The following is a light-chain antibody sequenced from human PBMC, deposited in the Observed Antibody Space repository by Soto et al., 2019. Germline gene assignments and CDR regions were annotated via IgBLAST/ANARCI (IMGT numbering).Light chain of an antibody. CDR2: EVS. Sequence: QSVLTQPASVSGSPGQSITISCTGTSSDVGGYNFVSWYQQHPGKAPKLMISEVSNRPSGVSNRFSGSKSGNTASLTISGLQTEDEAYYYCSSYTITTALVFGSGTKGTVL. CDR3: SSYTITTALV. J-gene: IGLJ1*01. CDR1: SSDVGGYNF. V-gene: IGLV2-14*01.